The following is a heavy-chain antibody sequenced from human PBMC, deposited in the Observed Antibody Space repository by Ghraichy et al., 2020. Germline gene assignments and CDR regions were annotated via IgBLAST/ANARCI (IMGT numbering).Heavy chain of an antibody. D-gene: IGHD6-13*01. CDR3: ARSTPRAWGSSWYPSDYY. CDR1: GYTFTSYG. J-gene: IGHJ4*02. Sequence: ASVKVSCKASGYTFTSYGISWVRQAPGQGLEWMGWISAYNGNTNYAQKLQGRVTMTTDTSTSTAYMELRSLRSDDTAVYYCARSTPRAWGSSWYPSDYYWGQGTLVTVSS. V-gene: IGHV1-18*04. CDR2: ISAYNGNT.